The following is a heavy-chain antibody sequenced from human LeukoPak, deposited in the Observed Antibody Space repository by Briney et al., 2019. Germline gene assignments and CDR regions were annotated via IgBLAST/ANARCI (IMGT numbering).Heavy chain of an antibody. J-gene: IGHJ4*02. CDR2: IIPIFGTA. CDR1: GGTFSSYA. Sequence: GSSVKVSCKXSGGTFSSYAISWVRQAPGQGLEWMGGIIPIFGTANYAQKFQGRVTITTDESTSTAYMELSSLRSEDTAVYYCARAWGSYRYNFDYWGQGTLVTVSS. D-gene: IGHD3-16*02. V-gene: IGHV1-69*05. CDR3: ARAWGSYRYNFDY.